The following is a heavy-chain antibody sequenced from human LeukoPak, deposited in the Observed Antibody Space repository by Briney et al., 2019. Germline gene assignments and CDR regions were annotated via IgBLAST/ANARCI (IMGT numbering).Heavy chain of an antibody. J-gene: IGHJ4*02. Sequence: GPLTLSCAASGFTFSSYSMKWVRQAPGKGVEGIGSFYYCWSTYFSPSLKSRVTVLVETSQHQFSLKLSSVTAADTAVYYCARPNIRYCSGGACSNDGSFYWGQGTLVTVSS. CDR1: GFTFSSYS. D-gene: IGHD2-15*01. CDR2: FYYCWST. V-gene: IGHV4-39*07. CDR3: ARPNIRYCSGGACSNDGSFY.